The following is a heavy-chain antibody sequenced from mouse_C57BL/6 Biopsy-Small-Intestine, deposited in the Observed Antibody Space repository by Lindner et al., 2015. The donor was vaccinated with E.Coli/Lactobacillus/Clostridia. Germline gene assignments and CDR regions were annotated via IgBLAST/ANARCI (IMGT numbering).Heavy chain of an antibody. D-gene: IGHD2-1*01. CDR3: ARGGPLGHGGNSGYFDL. CDR2: INPNSGGT. Sequence: SVKVSCKASGYTFTGYYMHWVRQAPGQGLEWMGRINPNSGGTNYAQKFQGRVTMTRDTSISTAYMDLSRLRSDDTAVYYCARGGPLGHGGNSGYFDLWGRGTLVTVSS. CDR1: GYTFTGYY. V-gene: IGHV1-64*01. J-gene: IGHJ1*01.